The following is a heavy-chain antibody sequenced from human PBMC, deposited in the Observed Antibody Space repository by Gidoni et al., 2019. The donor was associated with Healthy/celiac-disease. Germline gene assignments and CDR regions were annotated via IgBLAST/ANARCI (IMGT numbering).Heavy chain of an antibody. D-gene: IGHD1-26*01. J-gene: IGHJ4*02. CDR1: GGSISSSSYY. CDR2: IYYSGST. CDR3: ARQSGSYYSVVRYYFDY. V-gene: IGHV4-39*01. Sequence: QLQLQESGPGLVKPSETLSLTCTVSGGSISSSSYYWGWIRQPPGKGLEWIGSIYYSGSTYYNPSLKSRVTISVDTSKNQFSLKLSSVTAADTAVYYCARQSGSYYSVVRYYFDYWGQGTLVTVSS.